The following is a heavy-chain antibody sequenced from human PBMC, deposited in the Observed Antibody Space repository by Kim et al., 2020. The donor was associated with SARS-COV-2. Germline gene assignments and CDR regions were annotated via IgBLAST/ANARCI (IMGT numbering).Heavy chain of an antibody. CDR3: ARGARGVYYYYGMDV. J-gene: IGHJ6*02. V-gene: IGHV4-34*01. D-gene: IGHD3-10*01. Sequence: PSLKSRVTISVDTSKNQFSLKLSSVTAADTAVYYCARGARGVYYYYGMDVWGQGTTVTVSS.